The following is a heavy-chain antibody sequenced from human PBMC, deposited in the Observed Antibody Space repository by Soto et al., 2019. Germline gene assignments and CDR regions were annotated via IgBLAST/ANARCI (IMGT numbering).Heavy chain of an antibody. J-gene: IGHJ1*01. CDR3: ARRPSHTRDDEYFQD. Sequence: QLQLQESGPGLLKPSETLSLTCTVSGGSISTNDYYWAWIRQPPGKGLEWIGNIHYRGNTYYNPSLRSPVTISLDPSKNPFSLKLTSVTAADTAVFYCARRPSHTRDDEYFQDWGLGTLVTVSS. V-gene: IGHV4-39*01. CDR1: GGSISTNDYY. CDR2: IHYRGNT.